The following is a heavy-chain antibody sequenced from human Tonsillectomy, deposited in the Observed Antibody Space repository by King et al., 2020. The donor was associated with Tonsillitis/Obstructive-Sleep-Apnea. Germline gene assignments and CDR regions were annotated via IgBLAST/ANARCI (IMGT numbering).Heavy chain of an antibody. J-gene: IGHJ4*02. CDR2: IYYSGST. CDR1: GGSISSSSYY. V-gene: IGHV4-39*01. CDR3: AGLSTGTGGFDY. Sequence: MQLQESGPGLVKPSETLSLTCTVSGGSISSSSYYWGWIRQPPGKGLEWIGSIYYSGSTYYNPSLKSRVTISVDTSKNQFSLKLSSVTAADTAVYYCAGLSTGTGGFDYWGQGTLVTVPS. D-gene: IGHD4-17*01.